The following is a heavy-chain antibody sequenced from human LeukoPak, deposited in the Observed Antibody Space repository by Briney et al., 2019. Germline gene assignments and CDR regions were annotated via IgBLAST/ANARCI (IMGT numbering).Heavy chain of an antibody. CDR1: GGSFSGYY. Sequence: SETLSLICAVYGGSFSGYYWSWIRQPPGKGLVWIGEINHSGSTNYNPSLKSRVTISVDTSKNQFSLKLSSVTAADTAVYYGARVVNQYYYDCSGYYWYDYWGQGTLVTVSP. J-gene: IGHJ4*02. V-gene: IGHV4-34*01. D-gene: IGHD3-22*01. CDR2: INHSGST. CDR3: ARVVNQYYYDCSGYYWYDY.